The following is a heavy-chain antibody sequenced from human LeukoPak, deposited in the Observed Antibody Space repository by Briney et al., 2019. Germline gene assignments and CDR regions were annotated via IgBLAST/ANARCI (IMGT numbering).Heavy chain of an antibody. CDR1: GGSISSYY. D-gene: IGHD7-27*01. CDR2: IYYSGST. J-gene: IGHJ4*02. V-gene: IGHV4-59*01. Sequence: PSETLSLTCTVSGGSISSYYWSWIRQPPGKGLEWIGYIYYSGSTNYNPSLKSRVTISVDTSKNQFSLKLSSVTAADTAVYYCARGGDGDVFDYWGQGTLVTVSS. CDR3: ARGGDGDVFDY.